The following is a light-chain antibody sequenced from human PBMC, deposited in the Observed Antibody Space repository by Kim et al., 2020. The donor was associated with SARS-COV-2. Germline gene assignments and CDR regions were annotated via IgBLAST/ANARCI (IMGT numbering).Light chain of an antibody. J-gene: IGKJ1*01. CDR1: QKISTY. V-gene: IGKV1-39*01. CDR3: QKSYISPRT. Sequence: DIQMTQSQSSLSASVGDRVTITCRASQKISTYLNWYQHKPGKAPNLLIYGASSLQTGVPSRFSGGGSGTDLALTINNLQPEDFATYYCQKSYISPRTFGQGTKVDIK. CDR2: GAS.